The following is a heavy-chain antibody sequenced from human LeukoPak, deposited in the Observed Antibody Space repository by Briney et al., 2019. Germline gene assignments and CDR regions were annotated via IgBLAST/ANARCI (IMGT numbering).Heavy chain of an antibody. V-gene: IGHV4-39*07. J-gene: IGHJ4*02. CDR1: GGSISSSSYY. D-gene: IGHD3-22*01. Sequence: PSETLSLTCTVSGGSISSSSYYWGWIRQPPGKGLEWIGSIYYSGSTYYNPSLKSRVTISVDTSKNQFSLKLSSVTAADTAVYYCARDAYDRSGYSFDYWGQGTLVTVSS. CDR3: ARDAYDRSGYSFDY. CDR2: IYYSGST.